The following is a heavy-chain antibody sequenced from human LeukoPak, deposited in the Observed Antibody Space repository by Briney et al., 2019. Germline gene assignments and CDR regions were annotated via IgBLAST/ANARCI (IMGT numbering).Heavy chain of an antibody. J-gene: IGHJ4*02. D-gene: IGHD3-10*01. CDR1: GFTFSSYA. CDR3: AKVHDFFSAYGSGSGYFDY. Sequence: PGGSLRLSCAASGFTFSSYAMSWVRQASGKGLEWVSAISGSGGSTYYADSVKGRFTISRDNSKNTLYLQMNSLRAEDTAVYYCAKVHDFFSAYGSGSGYFDYWGQGTLVTVSS. V-gene: IGHV3-23*01. CDR2: ISGSGGST.